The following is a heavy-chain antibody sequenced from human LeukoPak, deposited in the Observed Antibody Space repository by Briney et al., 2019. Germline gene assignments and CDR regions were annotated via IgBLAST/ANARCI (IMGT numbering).Heavy chain of an antibody. CDR2: ISSRTM. CDR1: GFTFSTYS. V-gene: IGHV3-48*04. Sequence: GGSLRLSCTASGFTFSTYSLNWLRQAPGKGPEWLAYISSRTMFYADSVKGRFTISRDNTKNSLYLQMNGLSVEDTALYYCARTREQVLLLPHPFDHWGQGTLVTVSS. D-gene: IGHD1/OR15-1a*01. J-gene: IGHJ4*02. CDR3: ARTREQVLLLPHPFDH.